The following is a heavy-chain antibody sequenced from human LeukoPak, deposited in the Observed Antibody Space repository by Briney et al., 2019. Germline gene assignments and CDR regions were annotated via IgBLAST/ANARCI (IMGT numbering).Heavy chain of an antibody. Sequence: GGSLRLSCAASRFTLSNNYMSWVRQAPGKGLEWVSSISSSSDYIYYADSVKGRFTISRDNAKNSLYLQMHSLGAEDTAVYYCARAQGGYSYGSFDYWGQGTLVTVSS. D-gene: IGHD5-18*01. V-gene: IGHV3-21*01. J-gene: IGHJ4*02. CDR2: ISSSSDYI. CDR1: RFTLSNNY. CDR3: ARAQGGYSYGSFDY.